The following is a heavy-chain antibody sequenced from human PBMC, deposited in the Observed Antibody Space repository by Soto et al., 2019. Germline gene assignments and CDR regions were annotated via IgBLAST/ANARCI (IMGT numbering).Heavy chain of an antibody. CDR3: ARASDTAMVTVDD. D-gene: IGHD5-18*01. Sequence: SETLSLTCTVSGGSVTSFSYYWSWIRQPPGKGLEWIGYIYYDESTRYNPSLKSRVTISVDTSKNQFSLKLSSVTAADTAVYYCARASDTAMVTVDDWGQGTLVTVSS. CDR2: IYYDEST. CDR1: GGSVTSFSYY. V-gene: IGHV4-61*01. J-gene: IGHJ4*02.